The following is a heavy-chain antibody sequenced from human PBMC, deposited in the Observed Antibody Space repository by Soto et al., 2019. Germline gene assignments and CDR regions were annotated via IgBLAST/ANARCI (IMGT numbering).Heavy chain of an antibody. V-gene: IGHV1-2*02. J-gene: IGHJ4*02. CDR3: ARTDYLFSTLTYYFDY. CDR1: GYTFTGYY. CDR2: INPDNGVP. D-gene: IGHD3-16*01. Sequence: QVQLVQSGAEVKKPGASVKVSCKASGYTFTGYYVNWARQAPVQGLEWMGWINPDNGVPNYAQKFQGRVTVSRDTSINTAYMELSRLTSDDTAMYYCARTDYLFSTLTYYFDYWGQGTLVTVSS.